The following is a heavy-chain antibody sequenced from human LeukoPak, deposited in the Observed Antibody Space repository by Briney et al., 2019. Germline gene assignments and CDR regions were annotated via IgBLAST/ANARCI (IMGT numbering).Heavy chain of an antibody. D-gene: IGHD3-10*01. Sequence: SETLSLTCTVSGGSISSYYWSWIRQPPGKGLEWIGYIYYSGSTNYNPSLKSRVTISVDTSKNQFSLKLSSVTAADTAVYYCATYGGYSDYWGQGTLVTVSS. V-gene: IGHV4-59*01. CDR1: GGSISSYY. CDR3: ATYGGYSDY. CDR2: IYYSGST. J-gene: IGHJ4*02.